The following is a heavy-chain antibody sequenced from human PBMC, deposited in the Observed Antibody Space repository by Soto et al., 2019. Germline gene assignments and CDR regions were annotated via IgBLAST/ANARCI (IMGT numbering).Heavy chain of an antibody. D-gene: IGHD3-3*01. CDR3: ARGSWYYCFDW. CDR1: GFTLSDYY. CDR2: IGHTGSPI. J-gene: IGHJ4*02. V-gene: IGHV3-11*01. Sequence: QVELVESGGGLVKPGWSLTLSCVGSGFTLSDYYMSWIRQVPGKGLEWVAYIGHTGSPIFYADSVRGRFTISRDNAKISVSLQMNSLRAEDTALYYCARGSWYYCFDWWGQGTLVTVSS.